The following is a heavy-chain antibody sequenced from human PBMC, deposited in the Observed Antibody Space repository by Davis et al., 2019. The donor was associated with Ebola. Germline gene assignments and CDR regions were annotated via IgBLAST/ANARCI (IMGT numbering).Heavy chain of an antibody. CDR1: GFTFSSYG. CDR3: ARGGGYSSGWDDY. Sequence: GGSLRLSCAASGFTFSSYGMHWVRQAPGKGLEWVAVISYDGSNKYYADSVKGRFTISRHNSKNTLYLQMNSLGAEDKAVYYCARGGGYSSGWDDYWGQGTLVTVSS. V-gene: IGHV3-30*03. J-gene: IGHJ4*02. D-gene: IGHD6-19*01. CDR2: ISYDGSNK.